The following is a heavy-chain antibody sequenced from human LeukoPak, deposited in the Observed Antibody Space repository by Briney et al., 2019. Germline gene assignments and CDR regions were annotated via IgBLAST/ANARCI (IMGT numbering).Heavy chain of an antibody. CDR1: GGTFSSYA. J-gene: IGHJ6*03. CDR3: ARDGVPLYCDFWSGYSYYYYYMDV. D-gene: IGHD3-3*01. Sequence: GASVKVSCKASGGTFSSYAISWVRQAPGQGLEWMGWISAYNGNTNYAQKLQGRVTMTTDTSTSTAYMELRSLRSDDTAVYYCARDGVPLYCDFWSGYSYYYYYMDVWGKGTTVTVSS. V-gene: IGHV1-18*01. CDR2: ISAYNGNT.